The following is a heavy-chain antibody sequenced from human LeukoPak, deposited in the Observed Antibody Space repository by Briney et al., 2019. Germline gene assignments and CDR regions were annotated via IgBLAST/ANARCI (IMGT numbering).Heavy chain of an antibody. Sequence: PGGSLRLSCAASGFTFSSYGMHWVRQAPGKGLEWVAVIWYDGSNKYYADSVKGRFTISRDNSKNTLYLQMNSLRAEDTAVYYCAREDGVSCYFDYWGQGTLVTVAS. CDR1: GFTFSSYG. CDR3: AREDGVSCYFDY. J-gene: IGHJ4*02. CDR2: IWYDGSNK. D-gene: IGHD3-3*01. V-gene: IGHV3-33*01.